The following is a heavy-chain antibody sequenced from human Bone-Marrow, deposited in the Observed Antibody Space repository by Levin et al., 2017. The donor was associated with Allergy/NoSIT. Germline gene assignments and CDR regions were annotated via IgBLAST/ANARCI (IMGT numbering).Heavy chain of an antibody. CDR2: ISGSSSAI. CDR3: ARVSLTGRGTFDI. CDR1: GFTFSTYS. J-gene: IGHJ3*02. D-gene: IGHD3-9*01. V-gene: IGHV3-48*02. Sequence: GGSLRLSCAASGFTFSTYSMNWVRQAPGKGLEWVSYISGSSSAIYYADSVKGRFTISRDNAKNSLYLQMNSLRDEDTALYYCARVSLTGRGTFDIWGQGTMVTVPS.